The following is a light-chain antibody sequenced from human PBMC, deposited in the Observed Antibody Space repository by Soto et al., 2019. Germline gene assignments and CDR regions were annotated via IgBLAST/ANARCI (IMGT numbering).Light chain of an antibody. J-gene: IGLJ2*01. CDR3: QTWDSGVV. CDR2: QDT. Sequence: SYELSQPPSVSVSPGQTATITCSGDELGDKYVSWYQQRPGQSPVLVISQDTQRPSGIPERFSGSNSGDTATLTILGTQSLDEADYYCQTWDSGVVFGGGTKLTVL. CDR1: ELGDKY. V-gene: IGLV3-1*01.